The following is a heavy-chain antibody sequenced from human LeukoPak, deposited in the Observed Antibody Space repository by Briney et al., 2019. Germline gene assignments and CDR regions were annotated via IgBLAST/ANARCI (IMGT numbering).Heavy chain of an antibody. D-gene: IGHD3-3*01. Sequence: GASVKVSCKASGYTFTSYYMYWVRQAPGQGLEWMGIINPSGDNTNYAQKFQGRVTMTRDMSTTTVYMELSSLRSEDTAVYCARGPHRRTYDRDNWFDPWGQGTLVTVSS. CDR1: GYTFTSYY. J-gene: IGHJ5*02. V-gene: IGHV1-46*01. CDR3: ARGPHRRTYDRDNWFDP. CDR2: INPSGDNT.